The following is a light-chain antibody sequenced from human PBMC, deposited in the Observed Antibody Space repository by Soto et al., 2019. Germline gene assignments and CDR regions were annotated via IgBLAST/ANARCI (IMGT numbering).Light chain of an antibody. V-gene: IGKV1-5*01. J-gene: IGKJ1*01. CDR2: YYS. CDR3: QQYNSYPCT. Sequence: TVTITCLSSQSISSGLAWYQQKPIKAPKLLIYYYSSLESGVPPRFSGSGSGTEFTLPIISLQPDDFATYYCQQYNSYPCTFGRGTKVDIK. CDR1: QSISSG.